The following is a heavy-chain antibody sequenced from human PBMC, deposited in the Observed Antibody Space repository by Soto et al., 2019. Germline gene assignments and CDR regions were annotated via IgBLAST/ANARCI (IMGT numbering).Heavy chain of an antibody. J-gene: IGHJ3*01. CDR2: IGIGSSTK. D-gene: IGHD3-22*01. V-gene: IGHV3-48*01. CDR3: ARDQLYYNDISGRPLNAFDV. Sequence: PGGSPRLSCAASGFTFRNYGMNWFRQGPGKGLEWVSYIGIGSSTKYYADSVKDRFTISRDNAKNSLYLQMNSLRAEDTAVYYCARDQLYYNDISGRPLNAFDVWDQGTMVTVS. CDR1: GFTFRNYG.